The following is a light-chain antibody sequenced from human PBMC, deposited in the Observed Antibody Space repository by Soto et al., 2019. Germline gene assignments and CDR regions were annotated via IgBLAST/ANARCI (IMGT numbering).Light chain of an antibody. CDR2: DVI. J-gene: IGLJ3*02. CDR1: SSDVGGYNY. V-gene: IGLV2-14*03. CDR3: SSYTSTTTPV. Sequence: QSALTQPASVSGSPGQSITISCTGTSSDVGGYNYVSWYQQHPGKAPKLMIYDVITRPSGVSNRFSGSKSGNTASLTISGLQAEDEADYYCSSYTSTTTPVFGGGTKHTVL.